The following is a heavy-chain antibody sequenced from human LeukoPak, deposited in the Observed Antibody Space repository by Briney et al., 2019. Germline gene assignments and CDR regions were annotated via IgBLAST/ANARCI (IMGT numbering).Heavy chain of an antibody. CDR3: AKSRFRGVYYGMDV. V-gene: IGHV3-23*01. CDR2: ISGSGGST. D-gene: IGHD3-10*01. J-gene: IGHJ6*02. Sequence: PGGSLRLSCAASGFTFRSYAIHWVRQAPGKGLEWVSAISGSGGSTYYADSVKGRFTISRDNSKNTLYLQMNSLRAEDTAVYYCAKSRFRGVYYGMDVWGQGTTVTVSS. CDR1: GFTFRSYA.